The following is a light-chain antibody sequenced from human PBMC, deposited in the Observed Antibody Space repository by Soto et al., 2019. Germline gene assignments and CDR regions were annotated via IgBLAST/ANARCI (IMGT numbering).Light chain of an antibody. V-gene: IGKV3-20*01. CDR1: QSVSSSY. CDR3: QQYGRSPPT. J-gene: IGKJ3*01. Sequence: EIVLTQSPGTLSLSPGERATLSCRASQSVSSSYLAWYQQKPGQAPRLLIYGATSRATGIPDSFSGSGSGTDFTLTISRLEPEDFAVYYCQQYGRSPPTFGPGTKVDIK. CDR2: GAT.